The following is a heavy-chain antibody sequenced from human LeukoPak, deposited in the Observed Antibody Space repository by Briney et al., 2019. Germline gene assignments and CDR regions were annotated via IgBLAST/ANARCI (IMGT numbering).Heavy chain of an antibody. Sequence: SETLSLTCTVSGGSISSYYWSWIRQPPGKGLEWIGYIYYSGSTNYNPSLKSRVTISVDTSKNQFSLKLSSVTAADTAVYYCARGIFGVVIRWRGYFDYWGQGTLVTVSS. V-gene: IGHV4-59*12. CDR1: GGSISSYY. CDR2: IYYSGST. CDR3: ARGIFGVVIRWRGYFDY. D-gene: IGHD3-3*02. J-gene: IGHJ4*02.